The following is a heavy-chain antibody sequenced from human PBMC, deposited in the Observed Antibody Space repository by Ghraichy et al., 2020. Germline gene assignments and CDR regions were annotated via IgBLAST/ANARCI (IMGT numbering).Heavy chain of an antibody. CDR2: ISGDGGST. CDR1: GFTFDDYA. J-gene: IGHJ4*02. Sequence: GESLNISCAASGFTFDDYAMHWVRQAPGKGLEWVSLISGDGGSTYYADSVKGRFTISRDNSKNSLYLQMNSLRTEDTALYYCAKDLGNGHYDFWSGYYYPNNSFDYWGQGTLVTVSS. D-gene: IGHD3-3*01. V-gene: IGHV3-43*02. CDR3: AKDLGNGHYDFWSGYYYPNNSFDY.